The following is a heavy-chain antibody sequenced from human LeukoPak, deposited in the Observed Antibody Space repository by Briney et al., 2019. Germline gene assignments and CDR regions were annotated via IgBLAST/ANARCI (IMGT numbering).Heavy chain of an antibody. CDR1: GGSISSSSYY. J-gene: IGHJ3*02. CDR2: FYYSGST. D-gene: IGHD5-24*01. V-gene: IGHV4-39*07. CDR3: ARDNGQRWLQPDAFDI. Sequence: SETLSLTCTVSGGSISSSSYYWGWIRQPPGKGLEWIGSFYYSGSTYYNPSLKSRVTISLDTSKNQFSLKLSSVTAADTAVYYCARDNGQRWLQPDAFDIWGQGTMVTVSS.